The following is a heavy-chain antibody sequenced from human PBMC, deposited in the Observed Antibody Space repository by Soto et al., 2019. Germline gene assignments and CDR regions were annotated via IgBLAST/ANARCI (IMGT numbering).Heavy chain of an antibody. Sequence: SETLSLTCTVSGGSVTGFYWSWIRQPPGKGLEWIGYIFHSGSSNYNPSLKSRVTISVDTSKSQISLRLTSVTAADTAVYYCAREVKQRLGYYYIGLDVWGQGTTVTVSS. CDR2: IFHSGSS. V-gene: IGHV4-59*02. D-gene: IGHD6-25*01. CDR3: AREVKQRLGYYYIGLDV. CDR1: GGSVTGFY. J-gene: IGHJ6*02.